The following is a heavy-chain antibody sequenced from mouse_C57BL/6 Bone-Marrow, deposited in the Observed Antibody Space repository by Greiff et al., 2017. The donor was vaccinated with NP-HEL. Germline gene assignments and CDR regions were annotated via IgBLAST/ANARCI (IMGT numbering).Heavy chain of an antibody. CDR3: ATGADLDY. J-gene: IGHJ2*01. Sequence: EVQLQQSGPELVKPGASVKISCKASGYTFTDYYMNWVKQSHGKSLEWIGDINPNNGGTSYNQKFKGKATLTVDKSSSTAYMELRSLTSEDSAVYYCATGADLDYWGQGTTLTVSS. V-gene: IGHV1-26*01. CDR2: INPNNGGT. D-gene: IGHD4-1*01. CDR1: GYTFTDYY.